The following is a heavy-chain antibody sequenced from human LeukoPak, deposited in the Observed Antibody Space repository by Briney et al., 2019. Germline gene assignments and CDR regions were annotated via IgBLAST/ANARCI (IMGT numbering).Heavy chain of an antibody. D-gene: IGHD3-9*01. Sequence: SQTLSLTCAISGDSVSSNSATWNWIRQSPSRCLEWVGRTYYRSKWYNDYAVSVKSRITINPDTSKNQFSLQLNSVTPEDTAVYYCAGPHTIPYYFDYWGQGTLVTVSS. CDR2: TYYRSKWYN. CDR3: AGPHTIPYYFDY. CDR1: GDSVSSNSAT. V-gene: IGHV6-1*01. J-gene: IGHJ4*02.